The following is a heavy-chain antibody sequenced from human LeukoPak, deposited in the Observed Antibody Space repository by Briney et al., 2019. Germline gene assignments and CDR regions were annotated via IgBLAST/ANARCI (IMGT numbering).Heavy chain of an antibody. Sequence: ASVTVSCKPSGYTFTCYYMHWVRQAAGQGLEWMGWINPNSGGTNYAQKFQGRVTMTRDTSISTAYMELSRLRSDDTAVYYCARAGILYYGSGSYYNGWGQGTLVTVSS. CDR2: INPNSGGT. D-gene: IGHD3-10*01. CDR1: GYTFTCYY. V-gene: IGHV1-2*02. J-gene: IGHJ4*02. CDR3: ARAGILYYGSGSYYNG.